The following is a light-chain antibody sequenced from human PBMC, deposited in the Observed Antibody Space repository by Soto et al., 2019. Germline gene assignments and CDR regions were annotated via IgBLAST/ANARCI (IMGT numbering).Light chain of an antibody. CDR2: DVT. CDR3: SSFTTSLTVI. CDR1: SNDIGAYQY. J-gene: IGLJ2*01. Sequence: QSALTQPASVSASPGQSITISCAGTSNDIGAYQYVSWYQHRPGKAPRLIIYDVTDRPSGVSSRFSGPKSDNSASLTISGLQTDDEADYYCSSFTTSLTVIFGGGTKVTVL. V-gene: IGLV2-14*01.